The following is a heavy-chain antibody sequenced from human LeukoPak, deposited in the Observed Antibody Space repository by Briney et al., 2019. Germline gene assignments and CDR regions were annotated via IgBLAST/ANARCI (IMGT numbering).Heavy chain of an antibody. CDR3: DGGRFDHYYYYYMDV. V-gene: IGHV4-39*07. CDR1: GGSISSSSYY. Sequence: MTSETLSLTCTVSGGSISSSSYYWGWIRQPPGKGLEWIGSIYYSGSTYYNPSLKSRVTISVDTSKNQFSLKLSSVTAADTAVYYCDGGRFDHYYYYYMDVWGKGTTVTVSS. D-gene: IGHD4-23*01. J-gene: IGHJ6*03. CDR2: IYYSGST.